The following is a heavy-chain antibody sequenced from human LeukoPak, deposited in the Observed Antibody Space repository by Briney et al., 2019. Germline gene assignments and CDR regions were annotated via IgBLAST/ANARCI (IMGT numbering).Heavy chain of an antibody. CDR1: GYSFTSYW. CDR3: ARHDDNSSGWYDDY. CDR2: IYPGDSDT. D-gene: IGHD6-19*01. J-gene: IGHJ4*02. V-gene: IGHV5-51*01. Sequence: GESLKISCKGSGYSFTSYWIGWVRQMPGKGLEWMGVIYPGDSDTRYSPSFHSQVTISADKSISTAYLQWSSLKASDTAMYYCARHDDNSSGWYDDYWGQGTLVTVSS.